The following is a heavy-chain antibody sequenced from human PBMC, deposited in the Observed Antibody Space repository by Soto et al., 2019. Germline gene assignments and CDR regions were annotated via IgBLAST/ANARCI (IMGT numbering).Heavy chain of an antibody. D-gene: IGHD2-2*01. V-gene: IGHV3-7*01. CDR3: ARAGYCGPGCYYYFDY. Sequence: EVQLVESGGGLVQPGGSLRLSCAVSGFTFGSYWMNWVRLIPGKGLEWVAYIKPGGSATYYLDSVKGRFTISRDNAKNSLYLQLNSLRVEDTSVYYCARAGYCGPGCYYYFDYWGQGTLVTVSS. J-gene: IGHJ4*02. CDR1: GFTFGSYW. CDR2: IKPGGSAT.